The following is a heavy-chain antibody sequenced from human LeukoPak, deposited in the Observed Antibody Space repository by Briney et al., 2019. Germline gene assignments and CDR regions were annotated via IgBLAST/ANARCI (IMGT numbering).Heavy chain of an antibody. J-gene: IGHJ4*02. V-gene: IGHV3-74*01. CDR1: GFTFSVYW. CDR3: GLGYCSGGSCYHIDY. Sequence: GGSLRLSCAASGFTFSVYWMNWVRQAPGRGLEWVSLINSDGSSTRYADSVKGRFTISRDNAKNTLYLQMNSLRAEDTAVYYCGLGYCSGGSCYHIDYWGQGTLVTVSS. CDR2: INSDGSST. D-gene: IGHD2-15*01.